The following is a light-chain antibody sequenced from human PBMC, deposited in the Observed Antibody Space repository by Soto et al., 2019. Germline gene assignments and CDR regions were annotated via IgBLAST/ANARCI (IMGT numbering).Light chain of an antibody. J-gene: IGKJ1*01. CDR3: LQDYNYPWT. CDR2: ATS. Sequence: AIQMTQSPSSLSASVGDRVTITCRASQGIKNDLGWYQQKPGKAPKLLIYATSSLQSGVPSRFSGSGSGTDFTLTISSLQPEDFATYYCLQDYNYPWTFGQGTKVEIK. CDR1: QGIKND. V-gene: IGKV1-6*01.